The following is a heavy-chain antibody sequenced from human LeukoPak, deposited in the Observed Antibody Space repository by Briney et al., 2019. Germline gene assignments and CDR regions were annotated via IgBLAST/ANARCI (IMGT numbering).Heavy chain of an antibody. J-gene: IGHJ4*02. V-gene: IGHV1-18*01. Sequence: ASVTVSCKASGYTFSNYGINWVRQAPGQGLEWMGWISLDSGNTGYAQRVQGRVTLTTDTSTSTAYMELRSLRSDDTAVYFCARVTYLRPYQLDYWGQGTLVSISS. CDR3: ARVTYLRPYQLDY. CDR2: ISLDSGNT. D-gene: IGHD2-2*01. CDR1: GYTFSNYG.